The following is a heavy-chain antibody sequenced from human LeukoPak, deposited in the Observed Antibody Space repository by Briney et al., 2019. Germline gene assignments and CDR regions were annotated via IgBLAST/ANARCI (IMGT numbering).Heavy chain of an antibody. V-gene: IGHV3-23*01. Sequence: PGGSLRLSCAASGFTFSSYAMSWVRQAPGKGLEWVSAISGSGGSTYYADPVKGRFTISRDNSKNTLYLQMNSLRAEDTAVYYCARMGGYYDFWSGYYENFDYWGQGTLVTVSS. CDR3: ARMGGYYDFWSGYYENFDY. J-gene: IGHJ4*02. CDR2: ISGSGGST. CDR1: GFTFSSYA. D-gene: IGHD3-3*01.